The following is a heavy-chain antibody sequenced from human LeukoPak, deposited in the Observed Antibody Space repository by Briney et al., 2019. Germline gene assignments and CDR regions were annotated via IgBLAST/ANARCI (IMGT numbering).Heavy chain of an antibody. J-gene: IGHJ4*01. V-gene: IGHV3-23*01. CDR2: INTSGT. CDR3: ANERGWLAIFDY. Sequence: GGSLRLSCAASGFTFSSYAMNWVRQAPGKGLEWVSSINTSGTYYTDSVKGRFTISRDNSKNTLYLQMNSLRAEDTAVYYCANERGWLAIFDYWGQGTLVTVSS. CDR1: GFTFSSYA. D-gene: IGHD3-22*01.